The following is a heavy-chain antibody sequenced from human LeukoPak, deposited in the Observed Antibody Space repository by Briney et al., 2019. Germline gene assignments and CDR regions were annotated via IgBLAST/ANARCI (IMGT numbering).Heavy chain of an antibody. J-gene: IGHJ4*02. CDR1: GFTFSVYY. Sequence: GGSRRLACAVSGFTFSVYYMSWIRQPPGKGLEWVAYIRSSGSTIYYADSVKGRFTISRDNAKNSLYLQMNSLRAEDTAVYYCARISQYYYGSGSYCFDYWGQGTLVTVSS. CDR2: IRSSGSTI. D-gene: IGHD3-10*01. CDR3: ARISQYYYGSGSYCFDY. V-gene: IGHV3-11*01.